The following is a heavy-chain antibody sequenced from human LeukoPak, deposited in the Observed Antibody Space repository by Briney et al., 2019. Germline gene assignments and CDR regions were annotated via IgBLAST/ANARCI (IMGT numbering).Heavy chain of an antibody. CDR3: VAQLVDAPPTFDY. J-gene: IGHJ4*02. CDR2: IFGTV. CDR1: GGSFSNFA. Sequence: SVKVSCKASGGSFSNFAISWVRQAPGQGSEWLGGIFGTVTYAPNFQGRVSFTTDESTSTAYMELSGLTSEDTAVYYFVAQLVDAPPTFDYWGQGTLVTVSS. D-gene: IGHD1-1*01. V-gene: IGHV1-69*05.